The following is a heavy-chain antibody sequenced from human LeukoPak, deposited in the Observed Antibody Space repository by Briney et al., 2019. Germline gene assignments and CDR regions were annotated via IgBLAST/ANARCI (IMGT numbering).Heavy chain of an antibody. D-gene: IGHD6-19*01. V-gene: IGHV5-51*01. CDR3: ARAPSEAVAGADGMDV. Sequence: GESLKISWKGSGYSFSSYWIGWGRQMPGKGLGWVGVIYPGDSDTRYSPSFQGQVTISADKSISTAYLQWSSLKASDTAMYYCARAPSEAVAGADGMDVWGQGTTVTVSS. CDR2: IYPGDSDT. J-gene: IGHJ6*02. CDR1: GYSFSSYW.